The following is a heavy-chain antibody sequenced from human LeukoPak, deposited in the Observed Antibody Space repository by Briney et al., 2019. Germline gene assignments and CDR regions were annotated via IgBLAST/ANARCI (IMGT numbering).Heavy chain of an antibody. CDR2: ISSSGSTI. Sequence: GGSLRLSCAASGFTFSSYEMNWVRQAPGKGLEWVSYISSSGSTIYYADSVKGRFTISRDNAKNSLYLQMNSLRAEDTAVYYCARVIAARERAWFGELRLYYYYYMDVWGKGTTVTISS. D-gene: IGHD3-10*01. V-gene: IGHV3-48*03. CDR1: GFTFSSYE. CDR3: ARVIAARERAWFGELRLYYYYYMDV. J-gene: IGHJ6*03.